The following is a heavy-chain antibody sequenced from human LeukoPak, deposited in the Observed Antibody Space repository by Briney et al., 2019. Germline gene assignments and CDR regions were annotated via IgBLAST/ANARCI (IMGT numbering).Heavy chain of an antibody. D-gene: IGHD6-13*01. Sequence: GGSLRLSGVVSGLTFSSYSMSWVRQAPGKGLEWVSGISASGGDTWYPDSVKGRFTISRDNSKNTLFLQMNSLRVEDTAIYYCAKDAAGPEYWGQGTRVTVSS. CDR3: AKDAAGPEY. J-gene: IGHJ4*02. V-gene: IGHV3-23*01. CDR2: ISASGGDT. CDR1: GLTFSSYS.